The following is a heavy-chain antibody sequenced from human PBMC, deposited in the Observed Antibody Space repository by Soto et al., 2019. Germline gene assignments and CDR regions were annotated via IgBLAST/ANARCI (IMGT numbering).Heavy chain of an antibody. Sequence: QWRQSGPGLRKPPETLSLTGSVPVPSTTMGVYYWGWIRQPPGKGLEWIGSIFSDGSPYYNPSLQSRVTFSIDTSRNEFSLKLNSATAADTAVYYCVRTVGSSWFFDLWGRGTLITVSS. CDR2: IFSDGSP. V-gene: IGHV4-39*01. J-gene: IGHJ2*01. CDR1: VPSTTMGVYY. CDR3: VRTVGSSWFFDL. D-gene: IGHD3-10*01.